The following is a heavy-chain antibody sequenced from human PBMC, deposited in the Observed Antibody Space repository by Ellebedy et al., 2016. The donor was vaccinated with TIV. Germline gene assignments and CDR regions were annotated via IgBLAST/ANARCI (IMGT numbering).Heavy chain of an antibody. CDR2: INPNSGDT. CDR3: ARDLDF. V-gene: IGHV1-2*02. CDR1: VYTFTGSF. J-gene: IGHJ4*02. Sequence: ASVKVSCTASVYTFTGSFLHWVRQAPGQGLEWMGWINPNSGDTKFAQKFQGRVTMTRDTSINTAYMELSRLKSDDTAIYFCARDLDFWGQGTLVTVSS.